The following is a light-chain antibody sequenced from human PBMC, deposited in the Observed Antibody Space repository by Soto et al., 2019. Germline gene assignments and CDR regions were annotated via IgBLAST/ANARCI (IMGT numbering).Light chain of an antibody. Sequence: EIVLTQSPGTLSLSPGERATLSCRASQSVSSSYLAWYQQKPGQAPRLLIYGASSRATGIPDRFSGSGSGTDFPLPISRLEPEDFAVYYCHQYGSLYTFGQGTKLEIK. CDR2: GAS. J-gene: IGKJ2*01. CDR3: HQYGSLYT. V-gene: IGKV3-20*01. CDR1: QSVSSSY.